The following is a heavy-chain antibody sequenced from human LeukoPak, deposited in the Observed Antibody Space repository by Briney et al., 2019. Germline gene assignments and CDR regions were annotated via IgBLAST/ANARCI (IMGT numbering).Heavy chain of an antibody. CDR3: ARDHYSSSWYHYMDV. J-gene: IGHJ6*03. CDR2: IKQDGSEK. V-gene: IGHV3-7*01. Sequence: PGGSLRLSCAASGFTFSSYSMNWVRQAPGKGLEWVANIKQDGSEKYYVDSVKGRFTISRDNAKNSLYLQMNSLRAEDTAVYYCARDHYSSSWYHYMDVWGKGTTVTVSS. D-gene: IGHD6-13*01. CDR1: GFTFSSYS.